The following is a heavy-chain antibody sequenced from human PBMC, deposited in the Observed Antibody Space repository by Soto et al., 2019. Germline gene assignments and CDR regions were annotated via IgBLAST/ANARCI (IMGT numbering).Heavy chain of an antibody. J-gene: IGHJ4*02. CDR1: GFMFSNHG. CDR3: VRGDNWNDEASDY. D-gene: IGHD1-1*01. V-gene: IGHV3-33*01. CDR2: IWSDGNNR. Sequence: QVQLVESGGGVVQPGRSLRLSCAASGFMFSNHGMHWVRQAPGKGLEWVAVIWSDGNNRYYADSVKGRLTISRDNSTTTVYLQMTSLRAEDTAVYYCVRGDNWNDEASDYWGQGPLVTVSS.